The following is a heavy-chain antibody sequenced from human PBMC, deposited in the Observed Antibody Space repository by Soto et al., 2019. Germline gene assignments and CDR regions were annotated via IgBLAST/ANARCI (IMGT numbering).Heavy chain of an antibody. CDR3: ARGGGSSPPYYDY. CDR2: TYYRSKWYN. Sequence: SQTLSLTCVISGDSVSSNSAAWNWIRQSPSRGLEWLGRTYYRSKWYNDYAISVKSRITINPDTSKNQFSLQLNSVTPEDTAVYYCARGGGSSPPYYDYWGQGTLVTVSS. J-gene: IGHJ4*02. V-gene: IGHV6-1*01. CDR1: GDSVSSNSAA. D-gene: IGHD6-6*01.